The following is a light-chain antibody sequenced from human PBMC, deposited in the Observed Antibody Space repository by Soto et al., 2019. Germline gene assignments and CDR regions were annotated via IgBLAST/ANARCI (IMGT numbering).Light chain of an antibody. V-gene: IGKV3-11*01. CDR2: DAS. Sequence: EVVLTQSPSTLSLSPGERATLSCRASHSIRTSLAWYQQKPGQAPRLVIFDASNRANGVPARFGGSGSGTDFTLTINSLEPEDFAVYYCQQRNVWPPITFGHGTRLEIK. CDR1: HSIRTS. CDR3: QQRNVWPPIT. J-gene: IGKJ5*01.